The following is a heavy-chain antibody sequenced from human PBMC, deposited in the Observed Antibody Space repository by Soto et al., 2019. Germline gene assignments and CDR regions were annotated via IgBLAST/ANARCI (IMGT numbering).Heavy chain of an antibody. CDR1: GGSISSGDYY. CDR3: ARGRDGTYGDYWHYYYGMDV. J-gene: IGHJ6*02. CDR2: IYYSGST. V-gene: IGHV4-30-4*01. D-gene: IGHD4-17*01. Sequence: QVQLQESGPGLVKPSQTLSLTCTVSGGSISSGDYYWSWIRQPPGKGLEWIGYIYYSGSTYYNPSLKSRVSISVDTSKNQFSLKLSSVTAADTAVYYCARGRDGTYGDYWHYYYGMDVWGQGTTVTVSS.